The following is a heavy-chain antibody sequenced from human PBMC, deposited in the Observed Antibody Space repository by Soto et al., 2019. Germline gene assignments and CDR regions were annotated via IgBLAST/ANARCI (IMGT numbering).Heavy chain of an antibody. J-gene: IGHJ4*02. CDR2: ISSSSSYI. CDR1: GFTFSSYS. CDR3: ARDYYDSSGYYGDLGY. Sequence: EVQLVESGGGLVKPGGSLRLSCAASGFTFSSYSMNWVRQAPGKGLEWVSSISSSSSYIYYADSVKGRYTISRDNAKNSLYLQRNRLRAEDTAVYYCARDYYDSSGYYGDLGYWGQGTLVTVSS. V-gene: IGHV3-21*01. D-gene: IGHD3-22*01.